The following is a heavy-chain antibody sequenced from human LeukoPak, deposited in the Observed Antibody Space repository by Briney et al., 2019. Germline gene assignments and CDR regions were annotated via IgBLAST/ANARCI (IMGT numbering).Heavy chain of an antibody. Sequence: GRSLRLSCAASGFTFDDYAMHWVRQAPGKGLEWVSGISWNSGSIGYADSVKGRFTISRDNAKNSLYLQMNSLRAEDTALYYCAKEVEGDSYYFDYWGQGTLDTVSS. J-gene: IGHJ4*02. CDR1: GFTFDDYA. V-gene: IGHV3-9*01. D-gene: IGHD2-21*02. CDR2: ISWNSGSI. CDR3: AKEVEGDSYYFDY.